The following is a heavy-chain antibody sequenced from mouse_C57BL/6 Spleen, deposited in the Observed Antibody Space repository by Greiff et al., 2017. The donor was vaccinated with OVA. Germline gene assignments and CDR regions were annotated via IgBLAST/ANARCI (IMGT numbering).Heavy chain of an antibody. J-gene: IGHJ2*01. CDR3: ARSDGSSYFDY. V-gene: IGHV1-4*01. CDR1: GYTFTSYT. Sequence: VQLQESGAELARPGASVKMSCKASGYTFTSYTMHWVKQRPGQGLEWIGYINPSSGYTKYNQKFKDKATLTADKSSSTAYMQLSSLTSEDSAVYYCARSDGSSYFDYWGQGTTLTVSS. CDR2: INPSSGYT. D-gene: IGHD1-1*01.